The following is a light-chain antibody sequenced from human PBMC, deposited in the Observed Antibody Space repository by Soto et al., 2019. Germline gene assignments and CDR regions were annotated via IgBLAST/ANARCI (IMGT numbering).Light chain of an antibody. Sequence: QSVLTPPPSVSGAPGQRVTISCTGSSSNIGAGYDVHWYQQLPGTAPKLLIYGNSNRPSGVPDRFSGSKSGTSASLAITGLQAEDEADDYCQSYDSSLSGVVFGGGTKVTVL. J-gene: IGLJ2*01. CDR2: GNS. CDR3: QSYDSSLSGVV. V-gene: IGLV1-40*01. CDR1: SSNIGAGYD.